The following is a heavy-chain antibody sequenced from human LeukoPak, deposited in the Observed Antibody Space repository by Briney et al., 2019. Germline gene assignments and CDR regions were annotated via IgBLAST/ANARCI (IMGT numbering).Heavy chain of an antibody. D-gene: IGHD3-22*01. J-gene: IGHJ5*02. Sequence: ASVKVSCKASGYTFTSYGISWVRQAPGQGLEWMGWISAYNGNTNYAQKFQGRVTITADKSTSTAYMELSSLRSEDTAVYYCARGRDYYDTSGYYYGSWGQGTLVTVSS. CDR2: ISAYNGNT. V-gene: IGHV1-18*01. CDR3: ARGRDYYDTSGYYYGS. CDR1: GYTFTSYG.